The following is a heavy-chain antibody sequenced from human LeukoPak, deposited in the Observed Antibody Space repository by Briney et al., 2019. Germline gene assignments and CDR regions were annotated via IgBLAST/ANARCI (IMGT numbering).Heavy chain of an antibody. CDR2: ISYDGSNK. V-gene: IGHV3-30-3*01. CDR3: ARGSSVSIFEVVIKKTTNNWFDP. D-gene: IGHD3-3*01. J-gene: IGHJ5*02. CDR1: GFTFSSYA. Sequence: GRSLRLSCAASGFTFSSYAMHWVRQAPGKGLEWVAVISYDGSNKYYADSVKGRFTISRDNSKNTLYLQMNSLSAEDTAVYYCARGSSVSIFEVVIKKTTNNWFDPWGQGTLVTVSS.